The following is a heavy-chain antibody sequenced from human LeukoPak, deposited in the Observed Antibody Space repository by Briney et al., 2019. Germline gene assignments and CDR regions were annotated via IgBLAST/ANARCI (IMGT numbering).Heavy chain of an antibody. Sequence: EASVKVSCKASGYTFTGYYMHWVRQAPGQGLEWMGRINPNSGGTNYAQKFQGRVTMTRDTSISTAYMELSRLRSDDTAVYYCARDLSRGGVYYYYMDVWGKGTTVTVSS. J-gene: IGHJ6*03. D-gene: IGHD2-8*02. CDR2: INPNSGGT. V-gene: IGHV1-2*06. CDR1: GYTFTGYY. CDR3: ARDLSRGGVYYYYMDV.